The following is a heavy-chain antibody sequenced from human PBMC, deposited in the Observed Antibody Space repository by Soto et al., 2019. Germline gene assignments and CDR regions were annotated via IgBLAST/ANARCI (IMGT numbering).Heavy chain of an antibody. D-gene: IGHD1-26*01. J-gene: IGHJ6*02. CDR2: FDPEDGET. CDR1: GYTLTELS. Sequence: ASVKVSCKVSGYTLTELSMHWVRQAPGKGLEWMGGFDPEDGETIYAQKFQGRVTMTEDTSTDTAYMELSSLRSEDTAVYYCATDSGPKTIVGATPLYYYYGMDVWGQGTTVTVSS. V-gene: IGHV1-24*01. CDR3: ATDSGPKTIVGATPLYYYYGMDV.